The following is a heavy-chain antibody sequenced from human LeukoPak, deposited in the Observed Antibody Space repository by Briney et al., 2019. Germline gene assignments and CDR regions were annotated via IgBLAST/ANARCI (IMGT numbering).Heavy chain of an antibody. CDR2: IIPIFGTA. Sequence: SVKVSCKASGGTFSSYAISWVRQAPGQGLEWMGGIIPIFGTANYAQKFQGRVTISTAESTSTAYMELSSLRSGDTAVYYCARGVYDSSGYALYYFDYWGQGTLVTVSS. CDR1: GGTFSSYA. CDR3: ARGVYDSSGYALYYFDY. J-gene: IGHJ4*02. V-gene: IGHV1-69*05. D-gene: IGHD3-22*01.